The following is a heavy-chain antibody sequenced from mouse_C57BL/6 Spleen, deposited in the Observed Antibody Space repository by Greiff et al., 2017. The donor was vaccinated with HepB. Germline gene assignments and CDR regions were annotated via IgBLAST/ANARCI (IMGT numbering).Heavy chain of an antibody. CDR3: VREFSVYHASGLYAMDY. V-gene: IGHV10-1*01. CDR1: GFSFNTYA. J-gene: IGHJ4*01. Sequence: EVQGVESGGGLVQPKGSLKLSCAASGFSFNTYAMNWVRQAPGKGLEWVARIRSKSNNYATYYADSVKDRFTISRDDSESMLYLQMNNLKTEDTAMYYCVREFSVYHASGLYAMDYWGQGTSVTVSS. CDR2: IRSKSNNYAT. D-gene: IGHD3-1*01.